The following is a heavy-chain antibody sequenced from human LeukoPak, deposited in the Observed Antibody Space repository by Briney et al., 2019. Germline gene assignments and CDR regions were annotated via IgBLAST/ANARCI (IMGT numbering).Heavy chain of an antibody. D-gene: IGHD6-19*01. CDR1: GGSISSYY. Sequence: PSETLSLTCTVSGGSISSYYWSWIRQPPGKGLEWIGYIYYSGSTNYNPSPKSRVTISVDTSKNQFSLKLSSVTAADTAVYYCARQLGSSGWPFDYWGQGTLVTVSS. CDR3: ARQLGSSGWPFDY. CDR2: IYYSGST. J-gene: IGHJ4*02. V-gene: IGHV4-59*08.